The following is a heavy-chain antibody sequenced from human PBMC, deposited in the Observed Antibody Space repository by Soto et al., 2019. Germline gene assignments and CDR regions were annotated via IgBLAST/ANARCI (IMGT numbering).Heavy chain of an antibody. D-gene: IGHD6-19*01. Sequence: ASVKVSCKASGYTFTGYYIHWVRQAPGQGLEWMGWVNPNSGGTNYAQKFQGWVTMTRDTSISTAYMELSRLRSDDTAVYYCVTSRVSIAVAGETEYYFDYWGQGNPGHRLL. CDR1: GYTFTGYY. CDR2: VNPNSGGT. J-gene: IGHJ4*02. CDR3: VTSRVSIAVAGETEYYFDY. V-gene: IGHV1-2*04.